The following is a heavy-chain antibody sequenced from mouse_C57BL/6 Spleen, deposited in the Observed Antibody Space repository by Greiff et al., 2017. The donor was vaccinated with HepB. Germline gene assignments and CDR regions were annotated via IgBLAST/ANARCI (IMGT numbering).Heavy chain of an antibody. Sequence: VQLQQSGAELMKPGASVKLSCKATGYTFTGYWIEWVKQRPGHGLEWIGEILPGSGSTNYNEKFKGKATFTADTSSNTAYIQLSSLTTEDSAIYYCARHDYYSNTWFAYWGQGTLVTVSA. J-gene: IGHJ3*01. CDR2: ILPGSGST. V-gene: IGHV1-9*01. CDR1: GYTFTGYW. D-gene: IGHD2-5*01. CDR3: ARHDYYSNTWFAY.